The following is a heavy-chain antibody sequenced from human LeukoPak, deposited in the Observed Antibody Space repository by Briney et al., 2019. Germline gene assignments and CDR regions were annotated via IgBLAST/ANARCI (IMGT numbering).Heavy chain of an antibody. CDR1: GGSISSYY. D-gene: IGHD6-13*01. V-gene: IGHV4-59*01. CDR2: IYFSGST. J-gene: IGHJ4*02. CDR3: AREAAAAGTALDY. Sequence: PSETLSLTCTVSGGSISSYYWSWIRQPPGKGLEWIGYIYFSGSTNYNPSLKSRVTISVDTSKSHFSLKLSSVTAADTAVYYCAREAAAAGTALDYWGQGTLVTVSS.